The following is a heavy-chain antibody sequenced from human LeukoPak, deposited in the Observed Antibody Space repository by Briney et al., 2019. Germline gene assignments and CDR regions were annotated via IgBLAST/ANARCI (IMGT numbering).Heavy chain of an antibody. CDR3: ASSAQFRYFDY. V-gene: IGHV4-30-2*01. CDR1: GGSISSGGYS. Sequence: PSQTLSLTCAVSGGSISSGGYSWSWIRQPPGKGLEWIGEINHSGSTNYNPSLKSRVTISVDTSKNQFSLKLSSVTAADTAVYYCASSAQFRYFDYWGQGTLVTVSS. D-gene: IGHD4-11*01. CDR2: INHSGST. J-gene: IGHJ4*02.